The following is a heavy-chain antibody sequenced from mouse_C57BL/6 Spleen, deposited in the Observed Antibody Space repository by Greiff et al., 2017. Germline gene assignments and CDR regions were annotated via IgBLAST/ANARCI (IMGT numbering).Heavy chain of an antibody. CDR1: GYTFTSYW. V-gene: IGHV1-52*01. CDR2: IDPSDSET. Sequence: QVQLQQPGAELVRPGSSVKLSCKASGYTFTSYWMHWVKQRPIQGLEWIGNIDPSDSETHYNQKFKDKATLTVDKSSSTAYMQLSSLTSEDSAVYYCARGSDGYDQYYFDYWGQGTTLTVSS. D-gene: IGHD2-2*01. J-gene: IGHJ2*01. CDR3: ARGSDGYDQYYFDY.